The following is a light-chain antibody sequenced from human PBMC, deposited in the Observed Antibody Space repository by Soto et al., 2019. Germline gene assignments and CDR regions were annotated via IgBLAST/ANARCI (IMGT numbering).Light chain of an antibody. V-gene: IGKV3-15*01. J-gene: IGKJ4*01. CDR2: GAF. Sequence: EIVLTQSPATLSVSPGERATLSCRTSQSVGSNLAWYQQKPGQAPRLLMYGAFIRAPGVPARFSGSGSGTEFTLTINSLQSEDFAVYYCQRYNNWPLTFGGGTKVEIK. CDR3: QRYNNWPLT. CDR1: QSVGSN.